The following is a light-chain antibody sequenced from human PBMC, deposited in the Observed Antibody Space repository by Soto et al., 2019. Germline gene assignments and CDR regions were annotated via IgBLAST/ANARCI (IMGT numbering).Light chain of an antibody. CDR2: DAS. J-gene: IGKJ5*01. CDR3: QQRSNWRLSIT. V-gene: IGKV3-11*01. Sequence: EIVLTQSPATLSLSPGERATLSCRASQSVSSYLAWYQQKPGQAPRLLIYDASNRATGIPARFSGSGSGTDFTLTISSLEPEDFAVYYCQQRSNWRLSITFGQGTRLESK. CDR1: QSVSSY.